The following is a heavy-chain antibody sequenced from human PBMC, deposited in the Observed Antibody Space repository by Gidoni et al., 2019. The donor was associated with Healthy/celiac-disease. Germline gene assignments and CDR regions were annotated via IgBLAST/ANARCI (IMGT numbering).Heavy chain of an antibody. V-gene: IGHV1-69*01. J-gene: IGHJ5*02. D-gene: IGHD3-3*01. Sequence: QVQLVQSGAEVKKPGSAVKVSCKASGGTFSSYAISWVRQAPGQGLEWMGGIIPIVGTANYAQKFKGRVTITADESTSTAYMELSSLRSEDTAVYYCARFPYDFWSGYGALAWFDPWGQGTLVTVSS. CDR3: ARFPYDFWSGYGALAWFDP. CDR2: IIPIVGTA. CDR1: GGTFSSYA.